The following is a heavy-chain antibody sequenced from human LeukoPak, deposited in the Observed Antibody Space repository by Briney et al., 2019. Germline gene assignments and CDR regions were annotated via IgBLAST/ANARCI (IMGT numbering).Heavy chain of an antibody. J-gene: IGHJ4*02. CDR1: GYTVTSYG. D-gene: IGHD3-22*01. CDR2: ISAYNGTT. CDR3: ARVIWYYDSSGYYIGDY. V-gene: IGHV1-18*01. Sequence: ASVKLSCKASGYTVTSYGISWVRQAPAQGLEWMGWISAYNGTTNSAQKLQGRVTMTTDTSTNTAYMELRSLRSDDTAVYYCARVIWYYDSSGYYIGDYWGQGTLVTVSS.